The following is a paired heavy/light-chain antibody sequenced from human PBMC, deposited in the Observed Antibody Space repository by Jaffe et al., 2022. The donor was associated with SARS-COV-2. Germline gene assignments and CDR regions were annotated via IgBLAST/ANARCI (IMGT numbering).Heavy chain of an antibody. V-gene: IGHV4-34*01. Sequence: QVQLQQWGAGLLKPSETVSLTCAVYGGSVSGYYWSWVRQPPGKGLEWIGELKNRGTTNYNPSLKSRVTMSVDTSNNQFSLELRSVTAADTAVYYCARDHCVNGNCYNYWGQGTLVTVSS. D-gene: IGHD2-8*01. J-gene: IGHJ4*02. CDR1: GGSVSGYY. CDR3: ARDHCVNGNCYNY. CDR2: LKNRGTT.
Light chain of an antibody. Sequence: DIQMTQSPSSLSASVGDRVTITCRAGQGIRNDLGWYQKKPGKAPQRLIYAASSLQSGVPSRFSGSVSGTEFTLTISSLQPEDFATYYCLQHNVYPYTFGQGTKLEIK. V-gene: IGKV1-17*01. CDR2: AAS. CDR1: QGIRND. J-gene: IGKJ2*01. CDR3: LQHNVYPYT.